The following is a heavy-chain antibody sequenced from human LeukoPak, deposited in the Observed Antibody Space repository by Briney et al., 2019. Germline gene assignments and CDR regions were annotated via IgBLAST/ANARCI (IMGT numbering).Heavy chain of an antibody. Sequence: PGGSLRLSCAASGFTFSSYWMNWVRQAPGKGLEWVANIKQDGSEKYYVDSVKGRSTISRDNTKNSLYLQMNSLSAEDTAVYYCAGGSGWLIDYWGQGTLVTVSS. CDR1: GFTFSSYW. J-gene: IGHJ4*02. V-gene: IGHV3-7*01. D-gene: IGHD6-19*01. CDR3: AGGSGWLIDY. CDR2: IKQDGSEK.